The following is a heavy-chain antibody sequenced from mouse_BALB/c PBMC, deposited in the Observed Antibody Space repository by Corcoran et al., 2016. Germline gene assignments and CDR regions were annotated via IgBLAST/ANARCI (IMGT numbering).Heavy chain of an antibody. CDR1: GYTFTSYV. V-gene: IGHV1S136*01. J-gene: IGHJ2*01. CDR3: ARFSHSCYLDY. Sequence: EVQLQQSGPELVKPGASVKVSCKASGYTFTSYVMHWVKQKTGQGLEWIGYINPYNDDTKYNEKFKGKATLTSDKSSSTAYMELSSLTSEDSAVYSCARFSHSCYLDYWGQGTTLTVSS. CDR2: INPYNDDT.